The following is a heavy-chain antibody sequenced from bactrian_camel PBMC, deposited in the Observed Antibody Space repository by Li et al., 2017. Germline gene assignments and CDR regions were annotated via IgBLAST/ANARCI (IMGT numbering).Heavy chain of an antibody. Sequence: VESGGGSVQAGESLRLSCVGSRFTNFVAWFRQAPGKRRGGVAGIYGDGNTYYVDAVKGRFIISQDNAKKTIYLQMDSLNINDTAMYYCAAKRTQSGSDWRDPDAYNHWGQGTQVTVS. CDR3: AAKRTQSGSDWRDPDAYNH. CDR1: RFTNF. V-gene: IGHV3S10*01. D-gene: IGHD2*01. CDR2: IYGDGNT. J-gene: IGHJ4*01.